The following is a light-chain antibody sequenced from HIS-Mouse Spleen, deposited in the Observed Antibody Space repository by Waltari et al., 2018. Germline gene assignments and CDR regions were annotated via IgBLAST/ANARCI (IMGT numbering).Light chain of an antibody. CDR1: SLRSYY. CDR2: GKN. J-gene: IGLJ2*01. Sequence: SSELTQDPAVSVALGQTVRITCQGDSLRSYYASWYQQKTGQAPVLVIYGKNNRPSGIQDRFAGSSSGNTASLTSTGAQAEDEADYYCNARDSSGNHVVFGGGTKLTVL. V-gene: IGLV3-19*01. CDR3: NARDSSGNHVV.